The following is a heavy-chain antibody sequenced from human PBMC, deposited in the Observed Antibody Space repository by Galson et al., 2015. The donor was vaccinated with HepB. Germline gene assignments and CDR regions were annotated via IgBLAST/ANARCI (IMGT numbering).Heavy chain of an antibody. CDR1: GLTFTNAW. V-gene: IGHV3-15*01. CDR3: TTSLDS. Sequence: SLRLSCAASGLTFTNAWMSWVRQAPGKGLEWVGHIRRKTDGGTTDYAAPVKGRFSISRDDSKNMVYLQMNSLKADDTAVYYCTTSLDSWGQGTLVTVSS. J-gene: IGHJ4*02. CDR2: IRRKTDGGTT.